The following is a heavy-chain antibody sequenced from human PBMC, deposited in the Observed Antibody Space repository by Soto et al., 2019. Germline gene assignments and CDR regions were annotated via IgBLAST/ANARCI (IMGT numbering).Heavy chain of an antibody. D-gene: IGHD6-19*01. J-gene: IGHJ6*02. V-gene: IGHV4-31*03. CDR2: IYYSGST. CDR1: GDSISSNGYY. Sequence: LSLTCTVSGDSISSNGYYWSWIRQHPGKGLEWIGYIYYSGSTYYNPSLKSRVTISQDTSASTVYMELRSLRSEDTAMYYCARVGRGGWTTYYGMDVWGQGTTVTVSS. CDR3: ARVGRGGWTTYYGMDV.